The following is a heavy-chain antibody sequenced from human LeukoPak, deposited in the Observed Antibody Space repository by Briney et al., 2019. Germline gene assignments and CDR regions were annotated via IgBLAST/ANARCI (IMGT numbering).Heavy chain of an antibody. J-gene: IGHJ5*02. V-gene: IGHV3-53*01. CDR1: YFTVSDSY. Sequence: GGSLRLSCAATYFTVSDSYMNWVRQAPGKGLEWVAVIHSTGTAYYADSVRGRFTISRDNSKNSLYFQMNGLRAEDTAVYYCVRGRRWFDPWGQGTLVIVSS. CDR2: IHSTGTA. CDR3: VRGRRWFDP.